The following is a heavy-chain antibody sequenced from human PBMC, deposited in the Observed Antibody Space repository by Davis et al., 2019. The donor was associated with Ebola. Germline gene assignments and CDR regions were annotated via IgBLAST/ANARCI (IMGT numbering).Heavy chain of an antibody. J-gene: IGHJ4*02. CDR2: MHYGGTT. V-gene: IGHV4-39*02. CDR3: ATLSGWIHY. CDR1: GGSTNSGSHY. D-gene: IGHD6-19*01. Sequence: GSLRLSCNVSGGSTNSGSHYWGWVRQPPGKGLEWIGSMHYGGTTYANPSLKSRVTISVGTFKNHFSLRLSSVTAADTAVYYCATLSGWIHYWGQGTLVTVSS.